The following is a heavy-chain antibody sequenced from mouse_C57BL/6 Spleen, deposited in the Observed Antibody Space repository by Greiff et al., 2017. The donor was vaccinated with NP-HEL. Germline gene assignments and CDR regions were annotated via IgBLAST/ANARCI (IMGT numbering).Heavy chain of an antibody. V-gene: IGHV6-6*01. CDR3: TRHDYDEGFDY. CDR1: GFTFSDAW. Sequence: EVKLMESGGGLVQPGGSMKLSCAASGFTFSDAWMDWVRQSPEKGLEWVAEIRNKANNHATYYAESVKRRFTISRDDSKSSVYLQMNSLRAEDTGIYYCTRHDYDEGFDYWGQGTTLTVSS. CDR2: IRNKANNHAT. J-gene: IGHJ2*01. D-gene: IGHD2-4*01.